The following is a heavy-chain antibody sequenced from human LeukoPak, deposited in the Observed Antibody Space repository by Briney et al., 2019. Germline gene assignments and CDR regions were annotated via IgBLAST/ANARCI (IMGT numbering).Heavy chain of an antibody. CDR2: IYYSGTT. J-gene: IGHJ4*02. V-gene: IGHV4-59*01. D-gene: IGHD5-12*01. Sequence: SETLSLTCTVSGGSISSYYWSWIRQPPGKGLEWIGYIYYSGTTNYNPSVKSRVTISLDTSRNQFSLKMRSVTAADTAVYYCARADSGYEPFAYWGQGTLVTVSS. CDR1: GGSISSYY. CDR3: ARADSGYEPFAY.